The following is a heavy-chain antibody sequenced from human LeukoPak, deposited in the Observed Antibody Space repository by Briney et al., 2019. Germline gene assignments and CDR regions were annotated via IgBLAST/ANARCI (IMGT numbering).Heavy chain of an antibody. CDR3: ARGRTGTTPHFDH. D-gene: IGHD1-7*01. CDR1: GGSFSGYY. V-gene: IGHV4-34*01. CDR2: INHSGST. J-gene: IGHJ4*02. Sequence: PSETLSLTCAVYGGSFSGYYWSWIRQPPGKGLEWIGEINHSGSTNYNPSLKSRVTISVDTSKNQFSLKLSSVTASDTAMYYCARGRTGTTPHFDHWGQGTLVTVSS.